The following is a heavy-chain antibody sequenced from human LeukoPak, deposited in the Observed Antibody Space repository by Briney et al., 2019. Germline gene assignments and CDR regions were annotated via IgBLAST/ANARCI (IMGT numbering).Heavy chain of an antibody. V-gene: IGHV3-7*01. Sequence: GGSLRLSCAASGFTFSNYWMTWVRQAPGKGLEWVANIKHDGSEDYYLDSVKGRFTISRDNAKNSLYLQMNSLRAEDTAVYYCARNRGNQRGYYYYYMDVWGKGTTVTVSS. CDR3: ARNRGNQRGYYYYYMDV. D-gene: IGHD1-14*01. CDR1: GFTFSNYW. J-gene: IGHJ6*03. CDR2: IKHDGSED.